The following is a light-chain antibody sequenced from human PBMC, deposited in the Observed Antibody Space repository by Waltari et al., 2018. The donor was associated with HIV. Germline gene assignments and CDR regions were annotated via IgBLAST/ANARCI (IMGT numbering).Light chain of an antibody. CDR3: SSYTSSSTLYV. CDR1: SSDVGGYNY. J-gene: IGLJ1*01. V-gene: IGLV2-14*01. CDR2: EVS. Sequence: QSALTQPASVSGSPGQSITISCTGTSSDVGGYNYVSWYQQHPGKAPNLMISEVSNRPSGVTNRFSGSKSVNTASLTISGLQVEDEADYYCSSYTSSSTLYVFGTGTKVTVL.